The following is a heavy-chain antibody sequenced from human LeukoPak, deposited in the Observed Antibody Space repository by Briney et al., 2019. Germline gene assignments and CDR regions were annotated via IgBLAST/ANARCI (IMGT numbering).Heavy chain of an antibody. CDR2: IYYSGST. D-gene: IGHD2-21*02. CDR1: GGSISSSSYY. Sequence: PSETLSLTCTVSGGSISSSSYYWGWIRQPPGKGLEWIGSIYYSGSTYYNPSLKSRVTISVDTSKNQFSLKLSSVTAADTAVYYCARHSTSDCGGDCYDLFDYWGQGTLVTVSS. V-gene: IGHV4-39*01. J-gene: IGHJ4*02. CDR3: ARHSTSDCGGDCYDLFDY.